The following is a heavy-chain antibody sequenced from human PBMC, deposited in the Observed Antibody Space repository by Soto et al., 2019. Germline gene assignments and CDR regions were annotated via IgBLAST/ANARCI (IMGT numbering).Heavy chain of an antibody. V-gene: IGHV5-51*01. J-gene: IGHJ2*01. D-gene: IGHD4-17*01. Sequence: GESLKTSCQGPGYNFRNNWIVWVLQMPGKGLEWVGIIYPGDSDTRYSPSFEGQVTISVDQSISTAYLQWNSLKASDTAMYYCARRRSTVIIESAEGWYFDLWGRGTLVTVSS. CDR1: GYNFRNNW. CDR2: IYPGDSDT. CDR3: ARRRSTVIIESAEGWYFDL.